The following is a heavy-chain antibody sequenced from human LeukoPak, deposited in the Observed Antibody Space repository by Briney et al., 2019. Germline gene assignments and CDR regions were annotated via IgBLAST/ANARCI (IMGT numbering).Heavy chain of an antibody. D-gene: IGHD3-22*01. V-gene: IGHV3-30*02. J-gene: IGHJ3*02. CDR3: AKNYYSDTSAYFRYAFDI. Sequence: GGSLRLSCTASGFTLNNYGIHWVRQAPGKGLEWVAFIRYDGTNEYYADSVKGRFTISRDNSKNTLYLEMDSLRAEDTAVYYCAKNYYSDTSAYFRYAFDIWGQGTVVTVSS. CDR2: IRYDGTNE. CDR1: GFTLNNYG.